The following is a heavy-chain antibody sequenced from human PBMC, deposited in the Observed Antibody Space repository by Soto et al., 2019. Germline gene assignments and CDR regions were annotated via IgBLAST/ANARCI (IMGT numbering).Heavy chain of an antibody. CDR3: ARGHFDFWSGYPIEY. D-gene: IGHD3-3*01. Sequence: GSVNVACKASGYTFSNYGIYSLRQAPGQGLEWLGWVSTYNGDTNYAQKFHDRVTMTTHTSTNTASMELRSLKSDDTAVYYCARGHFDFWSGYPIEYWGQGTSVTVSS. V-gene: IGHV1-18*04. CDR2: VSTYNGDT. J-gene: IGHJ4*02. CDR1: GYTFSNYG.